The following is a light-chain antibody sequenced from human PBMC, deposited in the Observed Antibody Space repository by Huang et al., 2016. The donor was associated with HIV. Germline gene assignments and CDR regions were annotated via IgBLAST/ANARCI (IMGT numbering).Light chain of an antibody. CDR2: GAS. J-gene: IGKJ2*01. CDR1: QSVSTSF. CDR3: QQYATSPYT. Sequence: EIVLTQSPGTLSLSPGERATLSCRASQSVSTSFLAWYQQKPGQAPRLLLYGASSRATGVPDRFSGSGSWTDFTLTINSLEPEDFAVYYCQQYATSPYTFGQGTKLEIK. V-gene: IGKV3-20*01.